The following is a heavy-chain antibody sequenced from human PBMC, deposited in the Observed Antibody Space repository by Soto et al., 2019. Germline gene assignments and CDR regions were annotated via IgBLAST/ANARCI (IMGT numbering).Heavy chain of an antibody. Sequence: EVQLVESGGGLVKPGGSLRLSCAASGFTFSSYSMNWVRQAPGKGLEWVSSISSSSSYIYYADSVKGRFTISRDNAKNSLYLQMNSLRAEDTAVYYCAREVAFGDKYTFNWFDPWGQGTLVTVSS. CDR3: AREVAFGDKYTFNWFDP. V-gene: IGHV3-21*01. J-gene: IGHJ5*02. CDR1: GFTFSSYS. D-gene: IGHD4-17*01. CDR2: ISSSSSYI.